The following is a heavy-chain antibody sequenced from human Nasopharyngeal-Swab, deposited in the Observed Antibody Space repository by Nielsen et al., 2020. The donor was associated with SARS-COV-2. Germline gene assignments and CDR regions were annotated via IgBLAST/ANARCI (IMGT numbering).Heavy chain of an antibody. V-gene: IGHV4-34*01. CDR2: INHSGST. CDR1: GGSFSGYY. D-gene: IGHD2-21*01. J-gene: IGHJ6*03. CDR3: ARARTHIVVVIAIPVRYYYMDV. Sequence: SETLSLTCAVYGGSFSGYYWSWIRQPPGKGLEWIGEINHSGSTNYNPSPKSRVTISVDTSKNQFSLKLSSVTAADTAVYYCARARTHIVVVIAIPVRYYYMDVWGKGTTVTVSS.